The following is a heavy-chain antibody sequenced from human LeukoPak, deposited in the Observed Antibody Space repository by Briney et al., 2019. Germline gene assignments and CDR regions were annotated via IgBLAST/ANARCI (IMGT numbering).Heavy chain of an antibody. J-gene: IGHJ4*02. CDR3: AKDLCSGGSCYAA. CDR1: GFTFSSYA. Sequence: AGGSLRLSCAASGFTFSSYAMSWVRQAPGKGLEWVSAISGSGGSTYYADSVKGRFTISRDNSKNTLYLQMNSLRAEDTAVYYCAKDLCSGGSCYAAWGQGTLVTVSS. V-gene: IGHV3-23*01. CDR2: ISGSGGST. D-gene: IGHD2-15*01.